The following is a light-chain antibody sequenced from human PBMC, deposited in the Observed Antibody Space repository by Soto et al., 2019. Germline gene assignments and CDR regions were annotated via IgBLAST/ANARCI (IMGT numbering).Light chain of an antibody. Sequence: QSVLTQSPSASASLGASVKLTCTLSSGHSSYAIAWHQQQPEKGPRYLMKLKSDGTHTKGDGIPDRFSGSSSGAERYLTISSLQSEDEADYYCQTWGTGIGVFGGGTKLTV. J-gene: IGLJ2*01. CDR3: QTWGTGIGV. CDR2: LKSDGTH. V-gene: IGLV4-69*01. CDR1: SGHSSYA.